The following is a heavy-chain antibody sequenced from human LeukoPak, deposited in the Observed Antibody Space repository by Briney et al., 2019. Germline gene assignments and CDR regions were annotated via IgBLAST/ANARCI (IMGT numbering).Heavy chain of an antibody. CDR1: GGSISSYY. D-gene: IGHD2-2*01. J-gene: IGHJ4*02. Sequence: SETLSLTCTVSGGSISSYYWSWIRQPPGKGLEWIGYIYYSGSTNYNPSLKSRVTISVDTSKNQFSLKLSSVTAADTAVYYCAREGASLYCSSTSCYVSFRGNDYWGQGTLVTVSS. CDR3: AREGASLYCSSTSCYVSFRGNDY. CDR2: IYYSGST. V-gene: IGHV4-59*01.